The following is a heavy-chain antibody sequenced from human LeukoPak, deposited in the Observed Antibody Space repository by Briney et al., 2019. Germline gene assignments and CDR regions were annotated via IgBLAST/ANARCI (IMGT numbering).Heavy chain of an antibody. CDR3: ARAGPGYSSGWYVGFDP. V-gene: IGHV1-46*01. J-gene: IGHJ5*02. Sequence: ASVKVSCKASGYTFTSYYMHWVRQAPGQGLEWMGIINPSGGSTSYAQKFQGRVTMTTDTSTSTAYMELRSLRSDDTAVYYCARAGPGYSSGWYVGFDPWGQGTLVTVSS. CDR1: GYTFTSYY. D-gene: IGHD6-19*01. CDR2: INPSGGST.